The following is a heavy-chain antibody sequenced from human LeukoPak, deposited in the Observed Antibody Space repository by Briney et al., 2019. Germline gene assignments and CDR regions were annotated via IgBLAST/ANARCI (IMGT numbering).Heavy chain of an antibody. D-gene: IGHD3-9*01. CDR1: GGTFSSYA. Sequence: GSSVKVSCKASGGTFSSYAISWVRQAPGQGLEWMGGIIPIFGTANYAQKFQGRVTITADESTSTAYMELSSLRSEDTAVYYCARVHPTGYYSSESFWDIWGQGTMVTVSS. CDR3: ARVHPTGYYSSESFWDI. V-gene: IGHV1-69*01. J-gene: IGHJ3*02. CDR2: IIPIFGTA.